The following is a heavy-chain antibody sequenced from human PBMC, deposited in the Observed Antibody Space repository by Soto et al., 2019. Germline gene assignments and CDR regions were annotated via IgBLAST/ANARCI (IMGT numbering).Heavy chain of an antibody. J-gene: IGHJ4*02. CDR2: IYYSGST. V-gene: IGHV4-59*01. CDR3: ARVWGYYFDY. D-gene: IGHD2-21*01. Sequence: QVQLQESGPGLVKPSETLSLTCTVSGGSLSSYYWSWIRQPPGKGLEWIGYIYYSGSTNYNPSLKSRVTISVDTSKNQSSLMLSSVPAADTAVYYCARVWGYYFDYWGQGTLVTVSA. CDR1: GGSLSSYY.